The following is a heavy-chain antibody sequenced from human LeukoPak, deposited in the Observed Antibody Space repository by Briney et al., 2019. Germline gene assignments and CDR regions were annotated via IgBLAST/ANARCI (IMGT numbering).Heavy chain of an antibody. J-gene: IGHJ6*02. CDR3: AREVDYYYYGMDV. Sequence: SVKVSCKASGGTFSSYAISWVRQAPGQGLEWMGRVIPILGIANYAQKFQGRVTITADKSTSTAYMELSSLRSEDTAVYYCAREVDYYYYGMDVWGQGTTVTVSS. D-gene: IGHD5-12*01. CDR2: VIPILGIA. CDR1: GGTFSSYA. V-gene: IGHV1-69*04.